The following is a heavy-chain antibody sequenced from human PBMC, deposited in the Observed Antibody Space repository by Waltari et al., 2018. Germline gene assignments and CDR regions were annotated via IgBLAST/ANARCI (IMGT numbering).Heavy chain of an antibody. Sequence: EVQLVESGGGLIQPGGSLRLSCAASGFTVSSNYMRGVRQAPGKGLEWVSVIYSGGSTYYADSVKGRFTISRDNSKNTLYLQMNSLRAEDTAVYYCATTIAVAGKGRDYFDYWGQETLVTVSS. D-gene: IGHD6-19*01. V-gene: IGHV3-53*01. J-gene: IGHJ4*02. CDR3: ATTIAVAGKGRDYFDY. CDR2: IYSGGST. CDR1: GFTVSSNY.